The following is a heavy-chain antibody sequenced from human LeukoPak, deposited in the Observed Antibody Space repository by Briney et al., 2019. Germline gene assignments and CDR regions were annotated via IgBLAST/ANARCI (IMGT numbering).Heavy chain of an antibody. V-gene: IGHV4-30-4*08. CDR3: AREVVPARKIDP. CDR2: IYYSGST. CDR1: GGSISSGDYY. J-gene: IGHJ5*02. Sequence: SETLSLTCTVSGGSISSGDYYWSWIRQPPGKGLEWIGYIYYSGSTYYNPSLKSRVTISVDTSKNQFSLKLSSVTAADTAVYYCAREVVPARKIDPWGQGTLVTVSS. D-gene: IGHD2-2*01.